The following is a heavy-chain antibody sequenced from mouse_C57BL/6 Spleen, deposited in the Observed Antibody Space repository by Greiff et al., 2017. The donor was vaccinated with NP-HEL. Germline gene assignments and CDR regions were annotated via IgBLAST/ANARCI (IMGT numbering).Heavy chain of an antibody. CDR3: MGGFAY. J-gene: IGHJ3*01. CDR1: GYTFTDYY. CDR2: INPNNGGT. V-gene: IGHV1-26*01. Sequence: EVQLQQSGPELVKPGASVKISCKASGYTFTDYYMNWVKQSHGKSLEWIGDINPNNGGTSYNQKFKGKATLTVDKSSSTAYMELRSLTSEDSAVYYCMGGFAYWGQGTLVTVSA.